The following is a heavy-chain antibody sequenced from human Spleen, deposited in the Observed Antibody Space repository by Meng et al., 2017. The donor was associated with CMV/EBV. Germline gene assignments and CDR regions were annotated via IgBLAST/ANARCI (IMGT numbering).Heavy chain of an antibody. CDR3: ARVRGYSYGYAPFDY. CDR1: GFTFSHYE. V-gene: IGHV3-48*03. D-gene: IGHD5-18*01. J-gene: IGHJ4*02. CDR2: ISSSGSTI. Sequence: GESLKISCVASGFTFSHYEMNWVRQAPGKGLEWVSYISSSGSTIYYAASVKGRFTISRDNAKNSLYLQLSSLRGQDTAVYYCARVRGYSYGYAPFDYWGQGTLVTVSS.